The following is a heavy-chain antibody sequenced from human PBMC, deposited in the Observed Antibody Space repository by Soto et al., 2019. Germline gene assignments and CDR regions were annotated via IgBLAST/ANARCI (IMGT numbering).Heavy chain of an antibody. D-gene: IGHD6-19*01. J-gene: IGHJ4*02. CDR1: GRSVSSSSHY. CDR2: IYYSGST. CDR3: SRDVAGDSSGLDY. V-gene: IGHV4-39*02. Sequence: QLQLQESGPGLVKPSETLSITCTVSGRSVSSSSHYWGSIRQPPGKGLEWTGSIYYSGSTYYNPSLNRRGTITVDTSNNQYSLKLSSVTAADTAVYDCSRDVAGDSSGLDYWGQGTLVTVSS.